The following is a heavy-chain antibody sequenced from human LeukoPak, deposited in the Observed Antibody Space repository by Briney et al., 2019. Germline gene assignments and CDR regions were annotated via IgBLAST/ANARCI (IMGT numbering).Heavy chain of an antibody. D-gene: IGHD3-3*01. CDR3: ARLPGAVGYYYMDV. J-gene: IGHJ6*03. CDR1: GFTFSSYS. CDR2: ITSSSSTM. Sequence: GGSLRLSCAASGFTFSSYSMNWVRQAPGKGLEWLSYITSSSSTMYYADSVKGRFTISRDNAKNSLYLQMNSLRAEDTAIYYCARLPGAVGYYYMDVWGKGTTVTVSS. V-gene: IGHV3-48*01.